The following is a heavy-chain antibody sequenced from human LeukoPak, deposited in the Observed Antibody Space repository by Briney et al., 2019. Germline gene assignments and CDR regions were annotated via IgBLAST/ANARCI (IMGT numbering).Heavy chain of an antibody. CDR2: NTDGSTT. V-gene: IGHV3-74*01. Sequence: PGGSLRLSCAASRFAFSSYWMHWVRQAPGTGPVWVSRNTDGSTTSYADSVKGRFTISRDNAKNTLSLQMNSLRVEDAAVYYCARAYCSTTSCNSELFDPWGQGTLVAVSS. CDR3: ARAYCSTTSCNSELFDP. D-gene: IGHD2-2*01. J-gene: IGHJ5*02. CDR1: RFAFSSYW.